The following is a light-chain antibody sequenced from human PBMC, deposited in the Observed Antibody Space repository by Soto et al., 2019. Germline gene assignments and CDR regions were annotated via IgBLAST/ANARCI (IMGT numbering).Light chain of an antibody. CDR1: RSNIGTNT. J-gene: IGLJ2*01. CDR2: SDN. CDR3: AAWDDSLNGLVV. Sequence: QPVLTQPPSASGTPGQRVTISCSGSRSNIGTNTVNWYQHLPGTAPQLLIYSDNQRPSGVPDRFSGSKSGTSASLAISGLQSEDEADYYCAAWDDSLNGLVVFGGGTKVTVL. V-gene: IGLV1-44*01.